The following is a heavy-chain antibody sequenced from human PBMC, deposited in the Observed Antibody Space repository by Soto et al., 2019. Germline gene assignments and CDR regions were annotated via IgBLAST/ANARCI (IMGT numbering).Heavy chain of an antibody. D-gene: IGHD3-9*01. CDR2: MNAGGDT. J-gene: IGHJ4*02. V-gene: IGHV3-23*01. Sequence: PGGSLRLSCAASGFIFSRYGMTWVRQAPGKGLEWVSAMNAGGDTFYADSVRGRFTISRDNSKNTLCLQMNSLRAEDTALYYCAKDDPNHHYDISFAYWGQGTLVTVSS. CDR3: AKDDPNHHYDISFAY. CDR1: GFIFSRYG.